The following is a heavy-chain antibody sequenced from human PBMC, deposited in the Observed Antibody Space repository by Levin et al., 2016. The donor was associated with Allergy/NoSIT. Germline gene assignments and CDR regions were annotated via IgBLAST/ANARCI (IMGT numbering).Heavy chain of an antibody. CDR3: TRRDASGWFFREDH. CDR1: SGSFSGYY. Sequence: SETLSLTCAVDSGSFSGYYWNWIRQSPGKGLEWIGEINHRGSTLFNPSLKSRVSISVDTSKNHCSLKLNSVSAADTAVYYCTRRDASGWFFREDHWGQGTLVAVSS. D-gene: IGHD3-10*01. V-gene: IGHV4-34*01. J-gene: IGHJ4*02. CDR2: INHRGST.